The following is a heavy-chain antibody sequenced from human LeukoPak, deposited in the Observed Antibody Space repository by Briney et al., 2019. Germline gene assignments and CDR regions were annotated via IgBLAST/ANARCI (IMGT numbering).Heavy chain of an antibody. J-gene: IGHJ5*02. D-gene: IGHD3-16*01. Sequence: SETLSLTCTVSGGSISSYYWGWIRQPPGKGLEWIGSIYYSGSTYYNPSLKSRVTISVDTSKNQFSLKLSSVTAADTAVYYCARIKGGSHNWFDPWGQGTLVTVSS. CDR3: ARIKGGSHNWFDP. CDR2: IYYSGST. CDR1: GGSISSYY. V-gene: IGHV4-39*07.